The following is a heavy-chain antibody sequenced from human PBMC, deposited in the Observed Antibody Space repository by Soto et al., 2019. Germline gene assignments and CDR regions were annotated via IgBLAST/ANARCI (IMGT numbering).Heavy chain of an antibody. D-gene: IGHD3-10*01. CDR3: ARVGPPMVRGAWANDY. Sequence: SETLSLTCAVYGGSFSGYYWSWIRQPPGKGLEWIGEINHSGSTNYNPSLKSRVTISVDTSKNQFSPKLSSVTAADTAVYYCARVGPPMVRGAWANDYWGQGTLVTVSS. CDR1: GGSFSGYY. V-gene: IGHV4-34*01. J-gene: IGHJ4*02. CDR2: INHSGST.